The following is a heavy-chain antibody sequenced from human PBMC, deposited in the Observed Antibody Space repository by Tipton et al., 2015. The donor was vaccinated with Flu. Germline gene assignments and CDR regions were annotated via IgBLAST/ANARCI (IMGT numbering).Heavy chain of an antibody. V-gene: IGHV4-4*09. J-gene: IGHJ4*02. CDR2: GNT. CDR1: GASITSYF. CDR3: ARRYSSGWGYYFDY. Sequence: TLSLTCTVSGASITSYFWYWIRQPPGKGLEWLGGGNTNYSPSLKSRVTISLDTSKNQFSLNLSSVTAADTAVYYCARRYSSGWGYYFDYWGQGILVTVSS. D-gene: IGHD6-19*01.